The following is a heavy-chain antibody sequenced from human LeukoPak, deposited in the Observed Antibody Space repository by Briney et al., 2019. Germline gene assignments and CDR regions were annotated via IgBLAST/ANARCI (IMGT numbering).Heavy chain of an antibody. J-gene: IGHJ4*02. CDR2: IYSGGST. CDR1: GFTFSSYA. V-gene: IGHV3-53*01. CDR3: ARRAGAYSHPYDY. D-gene: IGHD4/OR15-4a*01. Sequence: GGSLRLSCATSGFTFSSYAMSWVRQAPGKGLEWVSVIYSGGSTYYADSVKGRFTISRDNSKNTLYLQMNSLRAEDTAVYYCARRAGAYSHPYDYWGQGTLVTVSS.